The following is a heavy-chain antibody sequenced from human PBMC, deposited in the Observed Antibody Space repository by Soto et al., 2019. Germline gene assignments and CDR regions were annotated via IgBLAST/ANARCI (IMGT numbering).Heavy chain of an antibody. Sequence: SVKVSCKASGYTFTGYYMHWVRQAPGQGLEWMGWIIPILGIANYAQKFQGRVTITADKSTSTAYMELSSLRSEDTAVYYCAGGVNIVATIPDAFDIWGQGTMVTVSS. D-gene: IGHD5-12*01. J-gene: IGHJ3*02. CDR3: AGGVNIVATIPDAFDI. V-gene: IGHV1-69*10. CDR1: GYTFTGYY. CDR2: IIPILGIA.